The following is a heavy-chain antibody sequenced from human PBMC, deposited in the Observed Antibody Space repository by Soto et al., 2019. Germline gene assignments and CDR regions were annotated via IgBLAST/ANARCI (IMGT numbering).Heavy chain of an antibody. CDR1: GFTFSSYA. V-gene: IGHV3-30-3*01. CDR3: ARGPSSLTRFDY. CDR2: ISYDGSNK. J-gene: IGHJ4*02. D-gene: IGHD2-2*01. Sequence: GESLRLSCAASGFTFSSYAMHWVRQAPGKGLEWVAGISYDGSNKYYADSVKGRFTISRDNSKNTLYLQMNSLRAEDTAVFYCARGPSSLTRFDYWGQGTLVTVSS.